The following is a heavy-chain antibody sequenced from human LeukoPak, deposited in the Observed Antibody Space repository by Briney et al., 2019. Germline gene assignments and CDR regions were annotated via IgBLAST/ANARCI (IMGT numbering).Heavy chain of an antibody. J-gene: IGHJ3*02. V-gene: IGHV4-34*01. CDR3: ARQPRWDCSGGSCYSGDAFDI. CDR2: INHSGST. D-gene: IGHD2-15*01. Sequence: SETLSLTCAVYGGSFSGYYWSWIRQPPGKGVEWIGEINHSGSTNYNPSLKSRVTISVDTSKNQFSLKLSSVTAADTAVYYCARQPRWDCSGGSCYSGDAFDIWGQGTMVTVSS. CDR1: GGSFSGYY.